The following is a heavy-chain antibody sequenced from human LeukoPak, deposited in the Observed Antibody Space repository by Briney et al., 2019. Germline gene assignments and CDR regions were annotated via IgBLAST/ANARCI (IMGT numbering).Heavy chain of an antibody. V-gene: IGHV3-23*01. D-gene: IGHD1-26*01. CDR2: ISGSGGST. CDR3: AKDAGSGSYFDY. CDR1: GFTFGTYA. Sequence: PGGSLRLSCAASGFTFGTYAMGWVRQPPGKGLEWVSAISGSGGSTYYADSMKGRFTISGDNSKNTLYLQMNSLRAEDTAVYYCAKDAGSGSYFDYWGQGTLVTVSS. J-gene: IGHJ4*02.